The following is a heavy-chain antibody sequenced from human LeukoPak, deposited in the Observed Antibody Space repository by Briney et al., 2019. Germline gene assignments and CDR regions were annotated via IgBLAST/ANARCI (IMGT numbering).Heavy chain of an antibody. CDR3: ARALRGYIWGEQFGY. CDR1: GGSFSGYY. V-gene: IGHV4-34*01. J-gene: IGHJ4*02. D-gene: IGHD5-12*01. Sequence: SETLSLTCAVYGGSFSGYYWSWIRQPPGKGLEWIGEINHSGSTNYNPSLKSRVTISVDTSKNQFSLKLSSVTAADTAVYYCARALRGYIWGEQFGYWGQGTLVTVSS. CDR2: INHSGST.